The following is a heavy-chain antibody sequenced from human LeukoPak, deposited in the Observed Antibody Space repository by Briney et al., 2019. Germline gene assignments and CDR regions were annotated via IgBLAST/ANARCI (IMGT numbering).Heavy chain of an antibody. J-gene: IGHJ4*02. D-gene: IGHD4-23*01. CDR1: GYTFIGFT. CDR3: ARQGYGGHSRGAADY. Sequence: EASVKVSCKASGYTFIGFTLNWMRQAPGQGLEWMGWISANNGNRNYALKLQDRVSMTTDTSTSTAYMELRSLRSDDTAVYYCARQGYGGHSRGAADYWGQGTLVTVSS. V-gene: IGHV1-18*01. CDR2: ISANNGNR.